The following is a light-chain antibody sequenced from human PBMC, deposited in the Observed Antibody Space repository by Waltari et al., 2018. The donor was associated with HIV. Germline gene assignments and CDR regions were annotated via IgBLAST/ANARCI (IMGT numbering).Light chain of an antibody. CDR1: SGSVSTSSY. Sequence: QTVVTQEPSFSVSPGGTVTLTCGLSSGSVSTSSYPSWYQQTPGQAPRTLVYSTNTRSSGVPDRFSGSILGNKAALTITGAQADDESDYYCVLYMCSGIWVFGGGTKLTVL. J-gene: IGLJ3*02. V-gene: IGLV8-61*01. CDR2: STN. CDR3: VLYMCSGIWV.